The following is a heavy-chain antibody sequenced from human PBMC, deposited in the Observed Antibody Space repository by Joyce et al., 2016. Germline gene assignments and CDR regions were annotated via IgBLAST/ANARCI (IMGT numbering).Heavy chain of an antibody. Sequence: EVQLVESGVGLVQPGGSLRLSCAASGFSFNRYWMSWVRQPPGKGLHWVAKIKFDGSGKHYVEYVKGRIRISRDNAQNSVDLQSNSLRAEDTAVYYWARKIGWGRFDYWGRGTLAVVSS. CDR2: IKFDGSGK. CDR1: GFSFNRYW. V-gene: IGHV3-7*03. CDR3: ARKIGWGRFDY. D-gene: IGHD2-8*02. J-gene: IGHJ4*02.